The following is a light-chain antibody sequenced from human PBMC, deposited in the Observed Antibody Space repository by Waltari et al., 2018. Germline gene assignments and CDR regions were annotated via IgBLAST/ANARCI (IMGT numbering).Light chain of an antibody. Sequence: EIVMTQSPVTLYVSPGERATISCRASQGVSSKLAWYQQKFGQAPKVLIYDVSTRATGTPARFSGTGSGTEFTLIISSLQSEDFGLYYCQQYYNWPLTFGGGTKVEIK. CDR3: QQYYNWPLT. CDR2: DVS. CDR1: QGVSSK. V-gene: IGKV3-15*01. J-gene: IGKJ4*01.